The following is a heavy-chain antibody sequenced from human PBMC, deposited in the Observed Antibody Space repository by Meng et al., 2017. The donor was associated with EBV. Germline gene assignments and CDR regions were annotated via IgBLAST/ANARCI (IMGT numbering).Heavy chain of an antibody. V-gene: IGHV1-2*06. CDR2: INPNSGGT. CDR1: GHTFTVYY. J-gene: IGHJ4*02. CDR3: ARVGIAVAGTGDY. Sequence: VQAGAGVKEPGASRKVACKSPGHTFTVYYMHWVRQAPGQGLEWMGRINPNSGGTNYAQKFQGRVTMTRDTSISTAYMELSRLRSDDTAVYYCARVGIAVAGTGDYWGQGTLVTVSS. D-gene: IGHD6-19*01.